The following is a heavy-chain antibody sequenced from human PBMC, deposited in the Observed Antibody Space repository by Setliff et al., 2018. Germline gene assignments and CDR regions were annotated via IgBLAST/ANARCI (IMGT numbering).Heavy chain of an antibody. V-gene: IGHV3-48*01. J-gene: IGHJ4*02. Sequence: GGSLRLSCAASGFTFSSYSMNWVRQAPGKGLEWVSYISSSSSTIYYADSVKGRFTIPRDNAKNSLYLQMNSLRAEDTAVYYCARGSSGYYPYYFHNWGQGTLVTVSS. CDR3: ARGSSGYYPYYFHN. CDR1: GFTFSSYS. CDR2: ISSSSSTI. D-gene: IGHD3-22*01.